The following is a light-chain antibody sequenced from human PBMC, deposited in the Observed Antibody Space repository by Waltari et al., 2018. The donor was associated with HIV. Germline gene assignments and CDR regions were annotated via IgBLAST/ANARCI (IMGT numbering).Light chain of an antibody. J-gene: IGKJ3*01. CDR2: GAS. Sequence: DVQMTQSPSSLSAFVGDRVTITCRASQGIGIFLAWFQQKPGKVPKPLISGASTLQSGVPSRFSGSGSGTDFALTISSLQPEDVASYYCQKYNSAPFTFGPGTKVDLK. CDR3: QKYNSAPFT. V-gene: IGKV1-27*01. CDR1: QGIGIF.